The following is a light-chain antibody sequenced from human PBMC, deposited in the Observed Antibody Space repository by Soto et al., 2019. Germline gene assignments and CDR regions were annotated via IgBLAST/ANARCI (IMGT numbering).Light chain of an antibody. J-gene: IGLJ1*01. V-gene: IGLV1-44*01. CDR3: ATWDNSLNGYV. CDR2: TNN. Sequence: QSVLSQPPSVSGTPAQRVTISCSGSSSNIGSDAVNWYQQLPGTAPKLLIYTNNQRPSGVPDRFSGSKSGTSASLAISGLQSEDEADYYCATWDNSLNGYVFGAGTKVTVL. CDR1: SSNIGSDA.